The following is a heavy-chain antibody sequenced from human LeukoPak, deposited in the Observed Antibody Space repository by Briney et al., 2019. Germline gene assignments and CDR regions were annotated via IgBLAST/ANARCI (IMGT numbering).Heavy chain of an antibody. CDR3: ATDNTPRKRNRSNYYDSSGYFYYYYYGMDV. CDR1: GFTFSSYA. V-gene: IGHV3-23*01. CDR2: ISGSGGST. D-gene: IGHD3-22*01. Sequence: PGGSLRLSCAASGFTFSSYAMSWVRQAPGKGLEWVSAISGSGGSTYYADSVKGRFIISRDNSKNTLYLQMNSLRAEDTAVYYCATDNTPRKRNRSNYYDSSGYFYYYYYGMDVWGQGTTVTVSS. J-gene: IGHJ6*02.